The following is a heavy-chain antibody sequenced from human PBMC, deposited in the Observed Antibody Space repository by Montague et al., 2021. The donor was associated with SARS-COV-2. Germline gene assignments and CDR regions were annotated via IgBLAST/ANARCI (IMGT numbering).Heavy chain of an antibody. J-gene: IGHJ3*02. CDR2: IYDSGST. Sequence: SETLSLTCTVSGGSISSSSYYWGWIRQPPGKGLEWIGSIYDSGSTYYNPSLKSRVTISVDTSKNQFSLKLSSVTAADTAVYYCAAQEYSSGWFKPDAFDIWGQGTMVTVSS. CDR1: GGSISSSSYY. V-gene: IGHV4-39*01. D-gene: IGHD6-19*01. CDR3: AAQEYSSGWFKPDAFDI.